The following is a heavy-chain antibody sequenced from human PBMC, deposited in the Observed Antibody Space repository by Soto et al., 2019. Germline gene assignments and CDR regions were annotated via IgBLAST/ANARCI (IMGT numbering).Heavy chain of an antibody. Sequence: GSLRLSCAASGFTFSSYAMNWVRQAPGKGLEWVSAIGTNGDTCYADSVKGRFTISRDNSKTTLYLQMTSLSAEDTAMYYCARDGDVNTGFGKDYWGQGTLVTVSS. D-gene: IGHD3-16*01. CDR1: GFTFSSYA. CDR2: IGTNGDT. J-gene: IGHJ4*02. CDR3: ARDGDVNTGFGKDY. V-gene: IGHV3-23*01.